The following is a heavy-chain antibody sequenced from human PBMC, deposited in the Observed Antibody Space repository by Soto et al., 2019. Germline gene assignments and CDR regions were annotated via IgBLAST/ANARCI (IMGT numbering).Heavy chain of an antibody. V-gene: IGHV1-18*04. CDR2: ISAYNGNT. Sequence: SVKVSSKYSGYNFTSYGISLVRRAPEQGLKWMGWISAYNGNTNYAQKLQGRVTMTTDTSTSTAYMELRSLRAEDTAVYYCAKVEGLRFLEWSYGPDVWGQGTKVTVSS. CDR1: GYNFTSYG. CDR3: AKVEGLRFLEWSYGPDV. J-gene: IGHJ6*02. D-gene: IGHD3-3*01.